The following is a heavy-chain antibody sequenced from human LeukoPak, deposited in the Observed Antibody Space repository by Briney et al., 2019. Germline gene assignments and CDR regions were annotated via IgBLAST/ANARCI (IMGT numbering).Heavy chain of an antibody. Sequence: SATLSLTCTVSGGSISSYYWSWIRQPPGKGLEWIGYISYSGSTNYNPSLKSRVTISVDTSKNQFSLKLTSVTAADTAVYFCARHYPPDYTFDCWGQGTLVTVSS. D-gene: IGHD4-11*01. J-gene: IGHJ4*02. CDR1: GGSISSYY. CDR2: ISYSGST. V-gene: IGHV4-59*08. CDR3: ARHYPPDYTFDC.